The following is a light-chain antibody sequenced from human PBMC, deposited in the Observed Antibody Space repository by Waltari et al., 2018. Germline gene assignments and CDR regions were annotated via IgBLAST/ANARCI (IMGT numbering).Light chain of an antibody. CDR1: DIRSQD. J-gene: IGLJ2*01. CDR2: RDR. V-gene: IGLV3-9*01. Sequence: SYDLTQPVSVSVALGQTASIACRGDDIRSQDVHWYQQKPGQAPVRGIYRDRNRPSGIPERFSGSNSGNTATLTISRAQAGDEADYYCQVWDSYTVVFGGGTKLTVL. CDR3: QVWDSYTVV.